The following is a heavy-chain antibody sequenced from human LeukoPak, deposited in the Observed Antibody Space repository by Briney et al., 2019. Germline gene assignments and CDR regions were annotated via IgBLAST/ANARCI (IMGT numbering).Heavy chain of an antibody. CDR1: GGSISSSSYY. J-gene: IGHJ5*02. CDR3: ARRYCSGGSCYSDNWSDP. V-gene: IGHV4-39*02. CDR2: IYYSGST. Sequence: SETLSLTCTVSGGSISSSSYYWGWIRQPPGKGLEWIGSIYYSGSTYYNPSLKSRVTISVDTSKNHFSLKLSSVTAADTAVYYCARRYCSGGSCYSDNWSDPWGQGTLVTVSS. D-gene: IGHD2-15*01.